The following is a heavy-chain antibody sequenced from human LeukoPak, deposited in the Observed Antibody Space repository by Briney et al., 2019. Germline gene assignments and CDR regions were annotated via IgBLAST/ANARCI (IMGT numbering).Heavy chain of an antibody. CDR2: ISYDGSNK. CDR3: ARDYGGNSDRFDY. J-gene: IGHJ4*02. D-gene: IGHD4-23*01. CDR1: GFTFSSYA. V-gene: IGHV3-30-3*01. Sequence: GGSLRLSCAASGFTFSSYAMHWVRQAPGKGLEWVAVISYDGSNKYYADSVKGRFTISRDNSKNTLYLQMNSLRAEDTAVYYCARDYGGNSDRFDYWGQGTLVTVSS.